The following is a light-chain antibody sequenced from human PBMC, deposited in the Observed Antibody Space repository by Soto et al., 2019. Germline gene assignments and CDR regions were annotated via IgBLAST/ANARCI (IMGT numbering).Light chain of an antibody. CDR3: QQSYTTLRT. J-gene: IGKJ1*01. CDR2: AAS. V-gene: IGKV1-39*01. CDR1: QSISSY. Sequence: DIQMTQSPSSLSASVGDRVTITCRASQSISSYLNWYQHKPGKAPKFLIYAASSLQSGVPSRFSGSGSGTDFTLTISSLQPEDFATYYCQQSYTTLRTFGQGTTVEIK.